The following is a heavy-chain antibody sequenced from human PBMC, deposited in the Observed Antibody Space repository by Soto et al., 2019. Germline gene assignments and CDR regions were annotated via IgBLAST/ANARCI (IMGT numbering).Heavy chain of an antibody. V-gene: IGHV3-66*04. CDR2: IYSGGST. Sequence: EVQLVESGGGLVQPGGSLRLSCAASGLTVSSNYMSWVRQAPGKGLEWVSVIYSGGSTYYADSVKGRFTISRDNSKNTLYLQMNSLRVEDTAVYYCARRRDSGSNPLDVWGKGTTVTVSS. D-gene: IGHD6-19*01. CDR1: GLTVSSNY. J-gene: IGHJ6*04. CDR3: ARRRDSGSNPLDV.